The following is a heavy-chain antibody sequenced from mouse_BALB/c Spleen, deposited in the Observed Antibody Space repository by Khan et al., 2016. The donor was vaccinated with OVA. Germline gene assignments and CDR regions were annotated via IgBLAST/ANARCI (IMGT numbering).Heavy chain of an antibody. D-gene: IGHD3-2*02. Sequence: QVQLQQSGAELVRPGASVKLSYKTSGYIFTSYWIHWVKQRSGQGLEWFARIYPGTDNTYYNEKLKDKVTLTADKSSSTVYMQLSSLKSEDSAVYFCAREEALYYFDYWGQGTTLTVSS. CDR2: IYPGTDNT. CDR3: AREEALYYFDY. V-gene: IGHV1S132*01. J-gene: IGHJ2*01. CDR1: GYIFTSYW.